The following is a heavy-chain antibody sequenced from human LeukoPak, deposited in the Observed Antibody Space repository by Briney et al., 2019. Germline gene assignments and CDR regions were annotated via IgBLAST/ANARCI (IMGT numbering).Heavy chain of an antibody. J-gene: IGHJ4*02. D-gene: IGHD5-12*01. CDR3: AKDKRGYDSGYYFDY. Sequence: GGSLRLSCAASGFTFDDYAMHWVRQAPGKGLEWVSGISWNSGSIGYADSVKGRFTISSDNAKNSLYLQMNSLRAEDTALYYCAKDKRGYDSGYYFDYWGQGTLVTVSS. CDR2: ISWNSGSI. CDR1: GFTFDDYA. V-gene: IGHV3-9*01.